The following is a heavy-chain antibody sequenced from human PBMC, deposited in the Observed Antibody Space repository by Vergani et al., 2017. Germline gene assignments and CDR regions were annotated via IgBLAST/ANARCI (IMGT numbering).Heavy chain of an antibody. D-gene: IGHD3-10*01. V-gene: IGHV3-23*01. CDR2: LTGGGGST. J-gene: IGHJ4*02. CDR3: AKDRSYGSGSYYGPRYFDY. Sequence: EVQLLESGGSLKQPGGSVRLSCAASGFTFSTYAMHWVRQAPGKGLEWVSALTGGGGSTYYADSFKGRFIISRDNSRDTLYLQMNSLRAEDTAVYYCAKDRSYGSGSYYGPRYFDYWGQGTLVTVSS. CDR1: GFTFSTYA.